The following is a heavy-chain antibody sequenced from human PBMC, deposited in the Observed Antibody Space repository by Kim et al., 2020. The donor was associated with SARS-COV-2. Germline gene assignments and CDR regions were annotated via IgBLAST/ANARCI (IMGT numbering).Heavy chain of an antibody. D-gene: IGHD4-17*01. Sequence: GGSLRLSCAASGFTFSSYGMHWVRQAPGKGLEWVAVIWYDGSNKYYADSVKGRFTISRDNSKNTPYLQMNSLRAEDTAVYYCARDSAYGNNWFDPWGQGTLVTVSS. CDR3: ARDSAYGNNWFDP. V-gene: IGHV3-33*01. J-gene: IGHJ5*02. CDR2: IWYDGSNK. CDR1: GFTFSSYG.